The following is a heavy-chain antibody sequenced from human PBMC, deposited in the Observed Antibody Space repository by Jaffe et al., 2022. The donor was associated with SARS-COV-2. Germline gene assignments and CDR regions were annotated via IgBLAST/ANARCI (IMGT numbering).Heavy chain of an antibody. V-gene: IGHV3-7*01. D-gene: IGHD3-10*01. CDR1: GFTFSSHW. CDR3: GRFFSYHMDV. J-gene: IGHJ6*03. Sequence: EMQLVESGGGLVQPGGSLRLSCAASGFTFSSHWMTWVRQAPGKGLEWVASINQDGGKEYCLDSLKGRFTISRDNARYSVYLQMNSLSAEDTAVYYCGRFFSYHMDVWGKGTTVIVSS. CDR2: INQDGGKE.